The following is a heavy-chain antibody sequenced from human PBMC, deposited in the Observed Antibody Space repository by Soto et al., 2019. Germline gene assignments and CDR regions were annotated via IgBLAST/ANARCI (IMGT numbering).Heavy chain of an antibody. CDR2: ISGSGGST. CDR1: GFTFSSYA. V-gene: IGHV3-23*01. J-gene: IGHJ4*02. D-gene: IGHD6-19*01. CDR3: AKSYSSGWYGYFDY. Sequence: GGSLRLSCAASGFTFSSYAMSWVRQAPGKGLEWASAISGSGGSTYYADSVKGRFTISRDNSKNTLYLQMNSLRAEDTAVYYCAKSYSSGWYGYFDYWGQGTLVTVSS.